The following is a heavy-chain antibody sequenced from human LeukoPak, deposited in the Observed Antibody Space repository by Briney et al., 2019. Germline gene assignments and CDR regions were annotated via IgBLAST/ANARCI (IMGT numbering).Heavy chain of an antibody. CDR1: GFTFSSYG. V-gene: IGHV3-30*02. D-gene: IGHD2-2*01. J-gene: IGHJ4*02. Sequence: GGSMRLSCAASGFTFSSYGMHWVRQAPGKGLEWVAFIRYDASNTYYADSVKGRFTISRDNSKTTLYLQMNSLRADDAAVYYCAKVPSVSSSSTSCCIDYWGQGTLVTVSS. CDR3: AKVPSVSSSSTSCCIDY. CDR2: IRYDASNT.